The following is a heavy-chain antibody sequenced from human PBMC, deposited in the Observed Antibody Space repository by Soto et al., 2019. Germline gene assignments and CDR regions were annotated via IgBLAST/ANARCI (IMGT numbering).Heavy chain of an antibody. Sequence: GASVKVSCKASGGTFSSYAISWVRQAPGQGLEWMGGIIPIFGTANYAQKFQGRVTITADESTSTAYMELSSLRSEDTAVYYCARCNYRSPGKNYGMDVWGQGTTVTVSS. CDR2: IIPIFGTA. J-gene: IGHJ6*02. CDR1: GGTFSSYA. CDR3: ARCNYRSPGKNYGMDV. V-gene: IGHV1-69*13. D-gene: IGHD1-7*01.